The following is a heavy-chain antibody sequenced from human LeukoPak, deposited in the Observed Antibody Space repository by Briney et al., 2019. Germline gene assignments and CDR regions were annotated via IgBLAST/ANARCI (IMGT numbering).Heavy chain of an antibody. CDR2: IISGSGGTT. D-gene: IGHD6-13*01. V-gene: IGHV3-23*01. J-gene: IGHJ4*02. CDR1: GFTFSSYS. CDR3: AKGEQQESRYGY. Sequence: GGSLRLSCVASGFTFSSYSMSWVRQAPGKGLEWVSTIISGSGGTTFYADSVKGRFTISRDNPKNTLYLQMNSLRVEDTAVYYSAKGEQQESRYGYWGQGALVTVSS.